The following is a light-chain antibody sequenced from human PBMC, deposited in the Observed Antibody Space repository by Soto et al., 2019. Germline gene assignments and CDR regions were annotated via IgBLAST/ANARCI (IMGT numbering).Light chain of an antibody. Sequence: DIQMTQSPSSLSAFVGDRVIITCLATQGISRWLAWYQQKPGKAPKLLIYAASSLQSGVPSRFSGSGSGTEFTLTISSLQPEDFATYYCQQADSFPITFGQGTGLEI. J-gene: IGKJ5*01. CDR3: QQADSFPIT. CDR1: QGISRW. CDR2: AAS. V-gene: IGKV1-12*01.